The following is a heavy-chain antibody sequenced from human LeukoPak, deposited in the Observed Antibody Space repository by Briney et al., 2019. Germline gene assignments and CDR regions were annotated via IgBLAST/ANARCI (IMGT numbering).Heavy chain of an antibody. CDR2: ISWNGGSI. J-gene: IGHJ1*01. V-gene: IGHV3-9*01. CDR1: GFTFDDYA. CDR3: AKLRGDYVFEDFQH. D-gene: IGHD4-17*01. Sequence: GGSLRLSCAASGFTFDDYAMHWVRQPPGKGLEWVSGISWNGGSIGYADSVKGRITISRDNAKNSLYLQMNSLRAEDTAVYYCAKLRGDYVFEDFQHWGQGTLVTVSS.